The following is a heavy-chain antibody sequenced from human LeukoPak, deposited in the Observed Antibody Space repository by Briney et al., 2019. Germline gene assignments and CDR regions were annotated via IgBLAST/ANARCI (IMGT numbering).Heavy chain of an antibody. CDR1: GGTFSDYY. J-gene: IGHJ6*04. CDR3: AELGITMIGGV. CDR2: VSSGSGTI. V-gene: IGHV3-11*04. Sequence: GGSLRLSCAASGGTFSDYYMSWIRQAPGKGLEWVSYVSSGSGTIYYADSVKGRCTVSRDNGKKSLYLHMNSLRAEDTAVYYCAELGITMIGGVWGKGTTVTISS. D-gene: IGHD3-10*02.